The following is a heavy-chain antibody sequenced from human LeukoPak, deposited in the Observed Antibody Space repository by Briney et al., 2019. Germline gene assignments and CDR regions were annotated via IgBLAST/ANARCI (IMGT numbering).Heavy chain of an antibody. CDR3: ARTPPSYYYDSSGYEFDY. Sequence: SGPTLVNPTQTLTLTCTFSGFSLSTSGMCVSWIRQPPGKALEWLARIDWDDDKYYSTSLKTRLTISKDTSKNQVVLTMTNMDPVDTATYYCARTPPSYYYDSSGYEFDYWGQGTLVTVSS. V-gene: IGHV2-70*11. J-gene: IGHJ4*02. CDR1: GFSLSTSGMC. CDR2: IDWDDDK. D-gene: IGHD3-22*01.